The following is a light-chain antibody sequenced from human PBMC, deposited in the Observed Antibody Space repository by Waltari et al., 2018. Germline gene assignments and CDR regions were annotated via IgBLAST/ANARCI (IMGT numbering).Light chain of an antibody. CDR1: QSLISSSNNKNF. CDR3: QQYYTMPVT. V-gene: IGKV4-1*01. CDR2: WSF. J-gene: IGKJ4*01. Sequence: DIVMTQSPESLAVSLGERATINCKSSQSLISSSNNKNFLAWYQVKLGQPPKLLLYWSFTRLSGVPDRFSGSGSATDFTLTISSLQAEDVAIYYCQQYYTMPVTFGGGTKVEIK.